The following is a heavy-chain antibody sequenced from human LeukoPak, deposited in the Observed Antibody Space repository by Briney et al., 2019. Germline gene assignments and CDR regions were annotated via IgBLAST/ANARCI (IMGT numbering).Heavy chain of an antibody. Sequence: SETLSLTCAVYGGSFSGYYWSWIRQPPGKGLEWIGEINHSGSTNYNPSLKSRVTISVDTSKNQFSLKLSSVTAADTAVYYCATSVGATVLDYWDQGTLVTVSS. V-gene: IGHV4-34*01. CDR3: ATSVGATVLDY. D-gene: IGHD1-26*01. CDR2: INHSGST. J-gene: IGHJ4*02. CDR1: GGSFSGYY.